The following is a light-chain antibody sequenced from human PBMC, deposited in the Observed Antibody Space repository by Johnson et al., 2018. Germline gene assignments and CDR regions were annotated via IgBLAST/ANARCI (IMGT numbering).Light chain of an antibody. Sequence: QSVLTQPPSVSAAPGQKVTISCSGSSSNIGNNYVSWYQQLPGTAPKLLIYENNKRPSGIPYRFSCSKSGTSATLGITGLQTGDEADYYCGTWDSSLSAGNAFGTGTKVTVL. V-gene: IGLV1-51*02. J-gene: IGLJ1*01. CDR3: GTWDSSLSAGNA. CDR2: ENN. CDR1: SSNIGNNY.